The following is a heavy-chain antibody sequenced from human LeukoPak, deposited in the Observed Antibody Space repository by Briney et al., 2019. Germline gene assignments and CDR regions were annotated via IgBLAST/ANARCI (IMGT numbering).Heavy chain of an antibody. J-gene: IGHJ6*03. Sequence: ASVKVSCKASGYTFTSYGIIWVRQAPGQGLEWMGWISAYNGNTNYAQKLQGRVTMTTDTSTSTAYMELRSLRSDDTAVYYCARGARLGGYYGSGSYSSYYYYYYMDVWGKGTTVTVSS. CDR2: ISAYNGNT. V-gene: IGHV1-18*01. CDR1: GYTFTSYG. CDR3: ARGARLGGYYGSGSYSSYYYYYYMDV. D-gene: IGHD3-10*01.